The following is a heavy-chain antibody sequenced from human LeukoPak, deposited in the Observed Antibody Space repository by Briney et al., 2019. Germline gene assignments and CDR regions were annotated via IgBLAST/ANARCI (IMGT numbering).Heavy chain of an antibody. CDR2: ISYDGSNK. V-gene: IGHV3-30-3*01. J-gene: IGHJ4*02. CDR3: ARAVAGTSFTN. CDR1: GFTFSSYA. Sequence: PGRSLRLSCAASGFTFSSYAVHWVRQAPGKGLEWVAVISYDGSNKYYADSVKGRFTISRDNSKNTLYLQMNSLRAEDTAVYYCARAVAGTSFTNWGQGTLVTVSS. D-gene: IGHD6-19*01.